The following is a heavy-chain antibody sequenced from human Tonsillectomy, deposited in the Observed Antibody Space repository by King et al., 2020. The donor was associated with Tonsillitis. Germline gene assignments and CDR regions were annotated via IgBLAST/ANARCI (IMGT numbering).Heavy chain of an antibody. D-gene: IGHD6-25*01. CDR2: ISGNGFST. Sequence: VQLVESGGGLVQPGGSLRLSCAASGFTFSSYAMNWVRQAPGKGLEWVSGISGNGFSTYYADSMKGRFTISRDNSKNTLFLQMNSLKAEDTAVYYCAKVCLAATFYYYHGMDVWGQGTTVTVSS. J-gene: IGHJ6*02. V-gene: IGHV3-23*04. CDR3: AKVCLAATFYYYHGMDV. CDR1: GFTFSSYA.